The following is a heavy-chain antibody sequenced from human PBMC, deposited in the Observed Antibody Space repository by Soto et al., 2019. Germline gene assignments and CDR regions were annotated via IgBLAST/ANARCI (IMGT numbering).Heavy chain of an antibody. CDR2: IYYSGST. D-gene: IGHD3-3*01. V-gene: IGHV4-59*01. CDR3: AREGRDFWSGYYDYYYYMDV. CDR1: GGSISSYY. Sequence: SETLSLTCTVSGGSISSYYWSWIRQPPGKGLEWIGYIYYSGSTNYNPSLKSRVTISVDTSKNQFSLKLSSVTAADTAVYYCAREGRDFWSGYYDYYYYMDVWGKGTTVTVSS. J-gene: IGHJ6*03.